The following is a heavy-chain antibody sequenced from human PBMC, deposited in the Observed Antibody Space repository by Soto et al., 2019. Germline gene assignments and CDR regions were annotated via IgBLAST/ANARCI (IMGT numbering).Heavy chain of an antibody. CDR3: ARDPTRGSRFDY. Sequence: PGGSLRLSCAASGFTFSSYEMNWVRQAPGKGLEWVSCISSSGSTIYYADSVKGRFTISRDNAKNSLYLQMNSLRAEDTAVYYCARDPTRGSRFDYWGQGTLVTVSS. V-gene: IGHV3-48*03. CDR1: GFTFSSYE. J-gene: IGHJ4*02. D-gene: IGHD3-10*01. CDR2: ISSSGSTI.